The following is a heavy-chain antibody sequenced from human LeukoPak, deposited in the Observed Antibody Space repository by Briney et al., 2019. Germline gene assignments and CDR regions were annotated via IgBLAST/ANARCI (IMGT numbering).Heavy chain of an antibody. CDR3: ARGYCSGGSCYSYYYYSYMDV. D-gene: IGHD2-15*01. Sequence: SETLSLTCTVSGGSISSSSYYWGWIRQPPGKGLEWIGSISYSGGTYYNPSLRSRVTISVDTSKKQFSLKLSSVTAADTAVYYCARGYCSGGSCYSYYYYSYMDVWGKGTTVTVSS. CDR1: GGSISSSSYY. J-gene: IGHJ6*03. CDR2: ISYSGGT. V-gene: IGHV4-39*07.